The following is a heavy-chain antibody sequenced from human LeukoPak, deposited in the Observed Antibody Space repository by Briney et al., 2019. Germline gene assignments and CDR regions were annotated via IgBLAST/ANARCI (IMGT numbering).Heavy chain of an antibody. CDR3: ARTSYYYGSGSYY. Sequence: PSETLSLTSTVSGGSISSSSYYWGWIRQPPGKGLEWIGSIYYSGSTYYNPSLKSRVTISVDTSKNQFSLKLSSVTAADTAVYYCARTSYYYGSGSYYWGQGTLVTVSS. V-gene: IGHV4-39*07. J-gene: IGHJ4*02. CDR1: GGSISSSSYY. D-gene: IGHD3-10*01. CDR2: IYYSGST.